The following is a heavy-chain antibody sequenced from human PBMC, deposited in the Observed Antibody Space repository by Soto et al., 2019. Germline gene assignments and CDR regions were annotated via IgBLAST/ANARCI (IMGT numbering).Heavy chain of an antibody. Sequence: SATLSLTCTVSGGSISSSSYYWGWIRQPPGKGLEWIGSIYYSGSTYYNPSLKSRVTISVDTSKNQFSLKLSSVTAADTAVYYCARLLGRAEITMIVVVTPNWFDPWGQGTQVTVSS. D-gene: IGHD3-22*01. CDR3: ARLLGRAEITMIVVVTPNWFDP. J-gene: IGHJ5*02. V-gene: IGHV4-39*01. CDR2: IYYSGST. CDR1: GGSISSSSYY.